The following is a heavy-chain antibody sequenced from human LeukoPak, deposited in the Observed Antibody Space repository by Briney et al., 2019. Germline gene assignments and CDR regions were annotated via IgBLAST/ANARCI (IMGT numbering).Heavy chain of an antibody. CDR1: GFTFSSYS. V-gene: IGHV3-48*01. D-gene: IGHD3-16*01. Sequence: GGSLRLSCAASGFTFSSYSMNWVRQAPGKGLEWVSYISSSSSTIYYADSVKGRFTISRDNAKNSLYLQMNSLRAEDTAVYYCARARGGFFDYWGQGTLVTVSS. CDR2: ISSSSSTI. CDR3: ARARGGFFDY. J-gene: IGHJ4*02.